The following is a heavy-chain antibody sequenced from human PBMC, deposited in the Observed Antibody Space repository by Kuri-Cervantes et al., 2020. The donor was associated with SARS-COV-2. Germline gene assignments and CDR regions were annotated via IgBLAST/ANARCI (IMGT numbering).Heavy chain of an antibody. D-gene: IGHD1-7*01. V-gene: IGHV1-69*11. J-gene: IGHJ4*02. Sequence: SVKVSCKASGVTFSIFDMSWVRLAPGQGPEWMGRIIGMTGTVHYAQNFKDRVTITADASTSTAYMELSSLRPEDTAVYYCAREGGRYNWNFRVFGWGQGTVVTVSS. CDR3: AREGGRYNWNFRVFG. CDR2: IIGMTGTV. CDR1: GVTFSIFD.